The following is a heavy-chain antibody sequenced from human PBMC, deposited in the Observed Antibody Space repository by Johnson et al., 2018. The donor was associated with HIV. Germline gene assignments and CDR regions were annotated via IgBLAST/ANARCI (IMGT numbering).Heavy chain of an antibody. D-gene: IGHD3-10*01. CDR3: ARAGRWSGDTFDI. Sequence: VQLVESGGGLVQPGGSLRLSCAASGFTFSSYWMHWVRQATGKGLDWVSVIGTAGDTYYLGPVKGRFTTSRENAKTSVYLQMNSLRAGATAVYSCARAGRWSGDTFDIWGQGTMVTVSS. J-gene: IGHJ3*02. V-gene: IGHV3-13*01. CDR1: GFTFSSYW. CDR2: IGTAGDT.